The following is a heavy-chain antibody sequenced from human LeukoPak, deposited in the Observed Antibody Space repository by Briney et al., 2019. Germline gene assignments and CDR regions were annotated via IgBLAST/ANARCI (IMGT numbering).Heavy chain of an antibody. J-gene: IGHJ4*02. D-gene: IGHD3-3*01. V-gene: IGHV3-23*01. CDR3: AKISYYDFWSGYNPPPYYFDY. CDR2: ISGSGGST. Sequence: GGSLRLSCAASGFTFSSYAMSWVRQAPGKGLEWVPAISGSGGSTYYADSVKGRFTISRDNSKNTLYLQMNSLRAEDTAVYYCAKISYYDFWSGYNPPPYYFDYWGQGTLVTVSS. CDR1: GFTFSSYA.